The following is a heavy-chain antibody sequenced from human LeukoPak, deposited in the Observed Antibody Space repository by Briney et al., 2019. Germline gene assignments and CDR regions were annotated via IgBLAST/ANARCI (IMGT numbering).Heavy chain of an antibody. CDR2: ISGSGGNT. Sequence: GGSLRLSCAASGFTFSSYAMSWVRQARGKGLEGVSAISGSGGNTYYADSVKGRFTISRDNSKNTLYLQMNSLRAEDTAVYYCAKGYYYDSSGYYRLGYFDYWGQGTLVTVSS. J-gene: IGHJ4*02. CDR1: GFTFSSYA. D-gene: IGHD3-22*01. V-gene: IGHV3-23*01. CDR3: AKGYYYDSSGYYRLGYFDY.